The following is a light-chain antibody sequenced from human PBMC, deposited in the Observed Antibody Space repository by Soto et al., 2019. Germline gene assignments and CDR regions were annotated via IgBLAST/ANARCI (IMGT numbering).Light chain of an antibody. CDR2: GAS. CDR3: QQYGSSPMYT. J-gene: IGKJ2*01. CDR1: QSVSSSY. Sequence: EIVLTQSPGTLSLSPGERATLSCRASQSVSSSYLAWYQQKPGQAPRLLIYGASSRATGIPDRFRGSGSGTYFTLTISRLEPEDFAVYYCQQYGSSPMYTFGQGTKLEIK. V-gene: IGKV3-20*01.